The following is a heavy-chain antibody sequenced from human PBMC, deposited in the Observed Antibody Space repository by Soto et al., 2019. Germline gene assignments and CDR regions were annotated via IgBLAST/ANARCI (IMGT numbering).Heavy chain of an antibody. V-gene: IGHV1-18*04. Sequence: QVQLVQSGAEVKKPGAPVKVSCKASGYTFTSSGIRWLRQAPGQGLEGMGWISAYNGNPNYAQKLQGRVTMTKDTPTRTADMELRSFRYDDTAVYYCARAGYSSGHGRDNWFDPWGQGTLVTVSS. J-gene: IGHJ5*02. CDR2: ISAYNGNP. D-gene: IGHD6-25*01. CDR1: GYTFTSSG. CDR3: ARAGYSSGHGRDNWFDP.